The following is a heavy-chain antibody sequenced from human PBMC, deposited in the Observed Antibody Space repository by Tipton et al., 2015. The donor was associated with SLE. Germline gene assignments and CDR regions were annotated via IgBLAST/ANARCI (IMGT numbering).Heavy chain of an antibody. CDR2: IYYSGST. CDR3: ARGPTGDWADY. CDR1: GGSFSGYY. Sequence: TLSLTCAVYGGSFSGYYWTWIRQPPGKGLEWIGSIYYSGSTYYNPSLKSRVTISVDTSKNQFSLRLSSVTAADTAVYYCARGPTGDWADYWGQGTLVTVSS. V-gene: IGHV4-34*01. J-gene: IGHJ4*02. D-gene: IGHD7-27*01.